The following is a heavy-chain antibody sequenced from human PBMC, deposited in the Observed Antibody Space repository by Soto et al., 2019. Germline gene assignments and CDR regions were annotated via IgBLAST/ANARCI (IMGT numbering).Heavy chain of an antibody. Sequence: PSETLSLTCTVSGGSISSYYWSWIRQPPGKGLEWIGYIYNSGSTNYNPSLKSRVTISVDTSKNQFSLKLSSVTAADTAVYYCARVPAYYYDSSGYQGKDHFDPWGQGTLVTVSS. D-gene: IGHD3-22*01. CDR3: ARVPAYYYDSSGYQGKDHFDP. CDR2: IYNSGST. V-gene: IGHV4-59*12. CDR1: GGSISSYY. J-gene: IGHJ5*02.